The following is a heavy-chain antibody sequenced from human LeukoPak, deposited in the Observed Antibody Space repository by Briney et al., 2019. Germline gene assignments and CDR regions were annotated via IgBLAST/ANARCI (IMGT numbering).Heavy chain of an antibody. V-gene: IGHV1-8*01. CDR3: ARKGLLGSGKPWFDP. Sequence: ASVKVSCKASGYTFTSYDINWVRQASGQGLEWMGWMNPNSGNTASAQKFQGRVTTTRNTSISTAYMELTGLRSEDTAMYFCARKGLLGSGKPWFDPWGQGTLVTVSS. D-gene: IGHD2-15*01. CDR1: GYTFTSYD. CDR2: MNPNSGNT. J-gene: IGHJ5*02.